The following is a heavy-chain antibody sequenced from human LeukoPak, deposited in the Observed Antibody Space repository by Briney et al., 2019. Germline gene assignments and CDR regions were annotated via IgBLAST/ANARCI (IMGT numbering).Heavy chain of an antibody. J-gene: IGHJ4*02. D-gene: IGHD4-11*01. CDR1: GYTFTSYY. Sequence: ASVKVSCKASGYTFTSYYMHWVRQAPGQGLEWMGWISAYNGNTNYAQKLQGRVTMTTDTSTSTAYMELRSLRSDDTAVYYCARDDNYGIFVNVDYWGQGTLVTVSS. V-gene: IGHV1-18*04. CDR2: ISAYNGNT. CDR3: ARDDNYGIFVNVDY.